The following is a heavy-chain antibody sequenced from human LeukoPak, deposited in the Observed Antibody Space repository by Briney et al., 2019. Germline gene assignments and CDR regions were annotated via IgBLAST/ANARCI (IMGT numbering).Heavy chain of an antibody. J-gene: IGHJ4*02. CDR3: AKVGSSTWYMYYFDY. CDR2: IWYDGSNK. CDR1: GFTFSSYG. V-gene: IGHV3-33*06. Sequence: GGSLRLSCAASGFTFSSYGMHWVRQAPGKGLEWVAVIWYDGSNKYYADSVKGRFTISRDNSKNTLYLQMNSLRAEDTAVYYCAKVGSSTWYMYYFDYWGQGALVTVSS. D-gene: IGHD6-13*01.